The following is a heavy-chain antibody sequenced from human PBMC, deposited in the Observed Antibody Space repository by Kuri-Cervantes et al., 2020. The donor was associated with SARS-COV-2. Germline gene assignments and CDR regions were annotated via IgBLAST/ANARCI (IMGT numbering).Heavy chain of an antibody. D-gene: IGHD2-2*02. J-gene: IGHJ6*02. V-gene: IGHV1-18*01. Sequence: ASVKVSCKASGYTFTSYGISWVRQAPGQGLEWMGWISAYNGNTNYAQRLQGRVTMTTDTSTSTAYMELRSLRSDDTAVYYCASRSTYCSSTSCYRGYYYYGMDVWGQGTTVTVSS. CDR1: GYTFTSYG. CDR2: ISAYNGNT. CDR3: ASRSTYCSSTSCYRGYYYYGMDV.